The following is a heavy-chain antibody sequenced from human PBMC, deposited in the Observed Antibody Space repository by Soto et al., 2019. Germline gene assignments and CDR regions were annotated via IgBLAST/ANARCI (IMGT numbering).Heavy chain of an antibody. CDR3: ARAQDYYDSSGYHFDY. J-gene: IGHJ4*02. CDR2: IYHSGST. D-gene: IGHD3-22*01. V-gene: IGHV4-30-2*01. CDR1: GGSISSGGYS. Sequence: KSSETLSLTCAVSGGSISSGGYSWNWIRQPPGKGLEWIGYIYHSGSTHYNSSLKSRVAMSVDRSKNQFSLNLSSVTAADTAVYYCARAQDYYDSSGYHFDYWGQGTLVTVSS.